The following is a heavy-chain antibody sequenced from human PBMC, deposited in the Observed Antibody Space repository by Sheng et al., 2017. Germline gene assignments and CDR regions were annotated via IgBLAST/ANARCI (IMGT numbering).Heavy chain of an antibody. D-gene: IGHD3-22*01. J-gene: IGHJ4*02. CDR3: ARGYYYDNADYFDY. CDR2: IYHSGST. V-gene: IGHV4-38-2*01. CDR1: GYSISSGYY. Sequence: QVQLQESGPGLVKPSETLSLTCAVSGYSISSGYYWGWIRQPPGKGLEWIGSIYHSGSTYYNPSLKSRVTISVDTSKNQFSLKLSSVTAADTAVYYCARGYYYDNADYFDYWGQGTLVTVSS.